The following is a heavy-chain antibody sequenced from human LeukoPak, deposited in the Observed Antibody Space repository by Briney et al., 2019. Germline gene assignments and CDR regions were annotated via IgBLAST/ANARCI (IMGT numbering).Heavy chain of an antibody. V-gene: IGHV3-23*01. CDR3: AKDTIFGVVMMYYFDY. J-gene: IGHJ4*02. CDR1: GFTFSSYA. CDR2: ISGSGGST. Sequence: PGGSLRLSCAASGFTFSSYAMSWVRQAPGKGLEWVSAISGSGGSTYYADSVKGRFTISRDNSKNTLYQQMNSLRAEDTAVYYCAKDTIFGVVMMYYFDYWGQGTLVTVSS. D-gene: IGHD3-3*01.